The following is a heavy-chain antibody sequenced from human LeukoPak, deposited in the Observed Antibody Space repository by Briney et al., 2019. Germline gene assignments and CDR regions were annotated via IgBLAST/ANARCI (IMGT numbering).Heavy chain of an antibody. CDR1: GASISSYY. V-gene: IGHV4-59*08. Sequence: SETLSLTCTVSGASISSYYWSWIRQPPGKGLEWIGYIYYSGSTNYNPPLRSRGTISIETSKKKFSLKLRSVTAADTAVYYCARQGRHCPGGICLYGMDVWDQGTTVTVSS. J-gene: IGHJ6*02. CDR3: ARQGRHCPGGICLYGMDV. CDR2: IYYSGST. D-gene: IGHD2-8*02.